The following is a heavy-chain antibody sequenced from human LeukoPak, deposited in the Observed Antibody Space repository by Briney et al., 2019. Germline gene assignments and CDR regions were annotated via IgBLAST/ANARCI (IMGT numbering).Heavy chain of an antibody. J-gene: IGHJ6*03. CDR2: INPNSGGT. Sequence: ASVKVSCKASGYTFTGYHMHWVRQAPGQGLEWMGWINPNSGGTNYARKFQGRVTMTTDTSTSTAYMELRSLRSDDTAVYYCARDFPGGYYGSGSYYHYYYYYYMDVWGKGTTVTVSS. CDR1: GYTFTGYH. V-gene: IGHV1-2*02. CDR3: ARDFPGGYYGSGSYYHYYYYYYMDV. D-gene: IGHD3-10*01.